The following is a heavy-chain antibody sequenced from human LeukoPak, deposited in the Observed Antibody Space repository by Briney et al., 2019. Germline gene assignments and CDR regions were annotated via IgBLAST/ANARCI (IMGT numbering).Heavy chain of an antibody. CDR3: ARRHKVGAGDALDI. D-gene: IGHD3-10*01. Sequence: SETLSLTCTVSGGSISSGGYYWSWIRQPPGKGLEWIGYIYHSGSTYYNPSLKSRVTISVDRSKNQFSLNLSSVTAADTAVYYCARRHKVGAGDALDIWGQGTMVTVSS. J-gene: IGHJ3*02. CDR2: IYHSGST. V-gene: IGHV4-30-2*01. CDR1: GGSISSGGYY.